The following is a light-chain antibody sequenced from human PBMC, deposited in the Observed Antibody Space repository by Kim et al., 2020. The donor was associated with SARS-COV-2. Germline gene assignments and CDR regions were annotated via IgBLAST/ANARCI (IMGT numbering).Light chain of an antibody. Sequence: DIQMTQSPSTLSASAGDRITITCRASQSSSTWLAWYQQKPGKAPKLLIYKASSLQSGVPSRFSGSGSGADFILTVSSLQPDDFATYYCRQYETYPWTLGQGTKLEI. V-gene: IGKV1-5*03. J-gene: IGKJ2*02. CDR1: QSSSTW. CDR3: RQYETYPWT. CDR2: KAS.